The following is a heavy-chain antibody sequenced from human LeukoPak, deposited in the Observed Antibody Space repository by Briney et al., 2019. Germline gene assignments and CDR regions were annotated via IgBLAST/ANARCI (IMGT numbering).Heavy chain of an antibody. CDR1: GFTVSSNY. V-gene: IGHV3-53*01. CDR2: IYSGGST. CDR3: AREGPVGRIAAAGSLGY. J-gene: IGHJ4*02. Sequence: GGSLRLSSAASGFTVSSNYMSWVRQAPGKGLEWVSVIYSGGSTYYADSVKGRFTISRDNSKNTLYLQMNSLRAEDTAVYYCAREGPVGRIAAAGSLGYWGQGTLVTVSS. D-gene: IGHD6-13*01.